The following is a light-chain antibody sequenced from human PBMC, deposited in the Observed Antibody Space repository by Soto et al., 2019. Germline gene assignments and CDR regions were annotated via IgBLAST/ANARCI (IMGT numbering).Light chain of an antibody. CDR1: QTVRNNY. CDR2: DAS. CDR3: QQYGSSLPWT. J-gene: IGKJ1*01. V-gene: IGKV3-20*01. Sequence: EFVLTQSPGTLSLSPGERATLSCRASQTVRNNYLAWYQQKPGQAPRLLIYDASNRATGIPDRFSGSGSGTDFTLTISRLEPEDFAVYYCQQYGSSLPWTFGQGTKVDIK.